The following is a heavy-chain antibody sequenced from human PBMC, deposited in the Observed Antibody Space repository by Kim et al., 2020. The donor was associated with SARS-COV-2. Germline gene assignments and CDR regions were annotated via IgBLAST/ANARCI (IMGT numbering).Heavy chain of an antibody. CDR1: GGSIDTYY. D-gene: IGHD6-19*01. CDR3: ARQHSFSSGWMAFDH. J-gene: IGHJ4*02. V-gene: IGHV4-59*01. Sequence: SETLSLTCTVSGGSIDTYYWTWIRQSPRKGLEWIGYSYYSGKSNYNPSLKSRVTISVDTSKNQFSLRLTSVTAADTAVYYCARQHSFSSGWMAFDHWGQGTLVTVS. CDR2: SYYSGKS.